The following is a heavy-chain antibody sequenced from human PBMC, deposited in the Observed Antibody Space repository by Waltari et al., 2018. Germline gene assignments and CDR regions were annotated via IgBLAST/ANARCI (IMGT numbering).Heavy chain of an antibody. Sequence: QVQLQESGPGLVKPSQTLSLTCTVPGGSISSGGYSWIWIRQHPGKGLEWIGYIYYSGSTYYNPSLKSRVTISVDTSKNQFSLKLSSVTAADTAVYYCAKDNNWNDLDYWGQGTLVTVSS. CDR1: GGSISSGGYS. CDR3: AKDNNWNDLDY. D-gene: IGHD1-20*01. CDR2: IYYSGST. J-gene: IGHJ4*02. V-gene: IGHV4-31*03.